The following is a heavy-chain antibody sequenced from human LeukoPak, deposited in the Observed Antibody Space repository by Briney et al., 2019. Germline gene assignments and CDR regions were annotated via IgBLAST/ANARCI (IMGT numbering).Heavy chain of an antibody. D-gene: IGHD2-15*01. CDR1: GFTFSNAW. CDR3: AKGQSSRGYCSGGSCYSIDY. J-gene: IGHJ4*02. Sequence: PGGSLRLSCAASGFTFSNAWMSWVRQAPGKGLEWVSAISAGGGTAYYADSVKGRFTISRDDSKNTLFLQMNSLTADDTAVYYCAKGQSSRGYCSGGSCYSIDYWGQGTLVTVSS. V-gene: IGHV3-23*01. CDR2: ISAGGGTA.